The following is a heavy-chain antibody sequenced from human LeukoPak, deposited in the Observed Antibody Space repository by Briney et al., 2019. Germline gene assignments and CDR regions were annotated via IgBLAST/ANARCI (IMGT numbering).Heavy chain of an antibody. D-gene: IGHD2/OR15-2a*01. CDR1: GGSFSAYY. V-gene: IGHV4-34*01. Sequence: SETLSLTCAVYGGSFSAYYWSWIRQPPGKGLEWIGEINHSGSTNYNPSLKSRVNISVDTPKNQLSLKLSSVTAADTAVYYCARVDKNGGTTFDYWGQGTLVTVSS. J-gene: IGHJ4*02. CDR2: INHSGST. CDR3: ARVDKNGGTTFDY.